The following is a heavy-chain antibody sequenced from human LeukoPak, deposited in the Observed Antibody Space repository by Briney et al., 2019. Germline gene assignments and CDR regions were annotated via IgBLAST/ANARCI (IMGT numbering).Heavy chain of an antibody. CDR1: GFTFSSYW. V-gene: IGHV3-7*01. CDR3: ARAYSSGWPYYYYYGMDV. J-gene: IGHJ6*02. CDR2: IEQDGSEK. Sequence: PGGSLRLSCAASGFTFSSYWMSWVRQAPGKGLEWVANIEQDGSEKYCVDSVKGRFTISRDNAKNSLYLQMNSLRAEDTAVYYCARAYSSGWPYYYYYGMDVWGQGTTVTVSS. D-gene: IGHD6-19*01.